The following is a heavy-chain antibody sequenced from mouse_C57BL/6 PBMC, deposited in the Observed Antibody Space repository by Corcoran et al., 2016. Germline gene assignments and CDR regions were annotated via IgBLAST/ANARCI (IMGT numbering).Heavy chain of an antibody. V-gene: IGHV1-18*01. CDR3: ARQLRLRYFDV. CDR1: GYTFTDYN. D-gene: IGHD3-2*02. J-gene: IGHJ1*03. Sequence: EVQLQQSGPELVKPGASVKIPCKASGYTFTDYNMDWVKQSHGKSLEWIGDINPNNGGTIYHQKFKGKATLTVDKSSSTAYMELRSLTSEDTAVYYCARQLRLRYFDVWGTGTTVTVSS. CDR2: INPNNGGT.